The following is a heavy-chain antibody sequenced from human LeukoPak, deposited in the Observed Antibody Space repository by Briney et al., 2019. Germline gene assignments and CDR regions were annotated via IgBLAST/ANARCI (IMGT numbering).Heavy chain of an antibody. CDR3: ARGSNGYYYDSSGYYRIDY. CDR2: IYYSGST. Sequence: SETLSLTCTVSGGSISSYYWSWIRQPPGKGLEWIGYIYYSGSTNYNPSLKSRVTISVDTSNNQFSLKLSSLTAADTAVYYCARGSNGYYYDSSGYYRIDYWGQGALVTVSS. V-gene: IGHV4-59*01. CDR1: GGSISSYY. J-gene: IGHJ4*02. D-gene: IGHD3-22*01.